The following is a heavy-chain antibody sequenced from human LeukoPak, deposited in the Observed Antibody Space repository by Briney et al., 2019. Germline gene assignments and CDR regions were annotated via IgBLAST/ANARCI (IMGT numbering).Heavy chain of an antibody. Sequence: PSETLSLTCTVSGGSISSYYWSWIRQPPGKGLEWIGYIYYSGSTNYNPSLKSRVTISVDTSKNQFSLKLSSVTAADTAVYSCGRGGMFYGDYFSLGYWGQGTLVTVSS. CDR2: IYYSGST. D-gene: IGHD4-17*01. CDR1: GGSISSYY. V-gene: IGHV4-59*01. CDR3: GRGGMFYGDYFSLGY. J-gene: IGHJ4*02.